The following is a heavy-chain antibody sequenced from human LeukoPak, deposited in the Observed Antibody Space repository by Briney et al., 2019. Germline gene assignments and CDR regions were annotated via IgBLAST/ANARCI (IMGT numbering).Heavy chain of an antibody. CDR1: GGSISSGSYY. V-gene: IGHV4-61*02. Sequence: SQTLSLTCTVSGGSISSGSYYWSWIRRPAGKGLEWIGRIYTSGSTNYNPSLKSRVTISVDTSKNQFSLKLSSVTAADTAVYYCARGDYDFWSGYYPHWGQGTLVTVSS. CDR2: IYTSGST. CDR3: ARGDYDFWSGYYPH. J-gene: IGHJ4*02. D-gene: IGHD3-3*01.